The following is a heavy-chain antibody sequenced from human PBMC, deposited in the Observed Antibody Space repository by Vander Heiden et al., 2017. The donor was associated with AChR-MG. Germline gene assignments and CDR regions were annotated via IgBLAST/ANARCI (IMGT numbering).Heavy chain of an antibody. CDR3: ARIPAGQQLERGP. J-gene: IGHJ5*02. CDR1: GYTFTSYG. V-gene: IGHV1-18*01. Sequence: QVQLVQSGAEVTTPGASLQVPCKASGYTFTSYGISWVRQAPGQGLEWMGWISAYNGNTSYAQKLQGRVTMTTDTSTRTAYMELRSLRSDDTAVYYCARIPAGQQLERGPWGQGTLVTVSS. D-gene: IGHD6-13*01. CDR2: ISAYNGNT.